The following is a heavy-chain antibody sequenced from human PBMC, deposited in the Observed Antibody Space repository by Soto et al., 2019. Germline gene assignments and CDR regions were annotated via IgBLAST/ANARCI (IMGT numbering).Heavy chain of an antibody. J-gene: IGHJ5*02. D-gene: IGHD6-13*01. CDR3: ARDNVWAADQNWFDP. V-gene: IGHV4-61*01. CDR1: GGSVSSGSYY. Sequence: LSLTCTVSGGSVSSGSYYWSWIRQPPGKGLEWIGYIYYSGSTNYNPSLKSRVTISVDTSKNQSSLKLSSVTAADTAVYYCARDNVWAADQNWFDPWGQGTLVTVSS. CDR2: IYYSGST.